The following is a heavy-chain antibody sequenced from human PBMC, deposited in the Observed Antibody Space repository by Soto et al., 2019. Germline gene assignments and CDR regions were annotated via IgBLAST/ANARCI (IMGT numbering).Heavy chain of an antibody. CDR1: GFTFSSYD. CDR3: AKQYLRGALDF. D-gene: IGHD3-10*01. Sequence: QVQLVESGGGVVQPGRSLRLSCAASGFTFSSYDMHWVRQAPGKGLEWVAVISYDGSNEYSADSVKGRFTISRDNSKNPLYLQMNSLRPEDTGVYSCAKQYLRGALDFWGQGTLVTVSS. J-gene: IGHJ4*02. V-gene: IGHV3-30*18. CDR2: ISYDGSNE.